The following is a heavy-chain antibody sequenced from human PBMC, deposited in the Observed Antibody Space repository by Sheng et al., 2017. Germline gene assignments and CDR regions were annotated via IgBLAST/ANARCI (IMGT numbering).Heavy chain of an antibody. J-gene: IGHJ4*02. Sequence: EVHLVESGGGVAQPGRSLRLSCAASGFTFDDHAMHWVRQAPGKGLEWVAGVSWTSLTLAYADSVKGRFTISRDNAQNSLHLQMDSLRPEDTAFYYCVRDIGATVATWVGFDSWGRGTLVTVSS. V-gene: IGHV3-9*01. CDR1: GFTFDDHA. CDR2: VSWTSLTL. D-gene: IGHD4-17*01. CDR3: VRDIGATVATWVGFDS.